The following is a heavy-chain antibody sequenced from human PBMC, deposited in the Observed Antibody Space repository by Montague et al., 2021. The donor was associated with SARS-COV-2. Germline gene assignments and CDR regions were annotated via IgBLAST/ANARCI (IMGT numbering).Heavy chain of an antibody. Sequence: SLRLSCAASGFISSSYEMNWVRQAPGEGLEWVSYISSSGGGSTKHYTDSVQGRFTISRDNAKNSLYLQMNSLRVEDTAIYYCASDRDWDDCCGMDVWGQGTTVTVSS. CDR3: ASDRDWDDCCGMDV. CDR1: GFISSSYE. CDR2: ISSSGGGSTK. D-gene: IGHD3/OR15-3a*01. J-gene: IGHJ6*02. V-gene: IGHV3-48*03.